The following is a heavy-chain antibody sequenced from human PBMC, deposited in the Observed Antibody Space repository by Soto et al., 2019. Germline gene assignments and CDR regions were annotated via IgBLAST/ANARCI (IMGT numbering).Heavy chain of an antibody. D-gene: IGHD2-2*01. V-gene: IGHV3-23*01. CDR2: IRGSGSSI. CDR3: AKGALCSSTNCYVLSCFDP. Sequence: GGSLRLSCAASGFTFSSYAMNWVRQAPGKGLEWVSSIRGSGSSIYYAGPVKGRLTISRDNSTTTLYLQMNSLRDEDTAVYYCAKGALCSSTNCYVLSCFDPWGQETLVTVSS. CDR1: GFTFSSYA. J-gene: IGHJ5*02.